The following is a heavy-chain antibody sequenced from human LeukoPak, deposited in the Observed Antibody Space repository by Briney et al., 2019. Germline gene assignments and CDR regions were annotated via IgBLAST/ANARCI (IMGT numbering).Heavy chain of an antibody. CDR2: IYPGDSDT. D-gene: IGHD3-10*01. CDR1: KYSFTSYW. Sequence: GESLKISCKGSKYSFTSYWIGWVRQMPGKGLEWMGIIYPGDSDTRYNPSFQDQVTISADKSISTAYLQWSSLKASDTAMYYCARQRFTMRAYAGNWFDPWGQGTLVTVSS. CDR3: ARQRFTMRAYAGNWFDP. V-gene: IGHV5-51*01. J-gene: IGHJ5*02.